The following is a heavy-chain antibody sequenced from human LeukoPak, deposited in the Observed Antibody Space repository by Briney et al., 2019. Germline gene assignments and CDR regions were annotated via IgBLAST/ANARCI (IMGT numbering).Heavy chain of an antibody. CDR3: ARVGYYKGSGYYEY. CDR1: GYTFTGYY. Sequence: ASVKVSCKASGYTFTGYYMHWVRQAPGQGLEWMGRINPNSGGTNYAQKFQGRVTMTRDTSISTVYMELSRLRSDDTAVYYCARVGYYKGSGYYEYWGQGTLVTVSS. D-gene: IGHD3-22*01. V-gene: IGHV1-2*06. J-gene: IGHJ4*02. CDR2: INPNSGGT.